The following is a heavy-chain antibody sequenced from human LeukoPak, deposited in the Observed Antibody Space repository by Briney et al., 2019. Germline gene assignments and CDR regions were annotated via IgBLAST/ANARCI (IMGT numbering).Heavy chain of an antibody. Sequence: ASVKLSCTASGGTFSSYAISWVRQAPGQGLEWMGRIIPILGIANYAQKFQSRVTITADKSTSTAYMELSSLRSEDTAVYYCARANSGIVGATTVDYWGQGTLVAVSS. D-gene: IGHD1-26*01. V-gene: IGHV1-69*04. CDR1: GGTFSSYA. CDR3: ARANSGIVGATTVDY. J-gene: IGHJ4*02. CDR2: IIPILGIA.